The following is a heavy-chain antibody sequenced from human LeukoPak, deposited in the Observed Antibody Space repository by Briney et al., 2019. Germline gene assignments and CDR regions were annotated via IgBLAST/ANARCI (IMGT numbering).Heavy chain of an antibody. CDR2: IYPRDSDT. Sequence: GESLKISCKGSGYTFSNYWIGWVRQMPGKGLEIGGIIYPRDSDTRYSPSFEGQVTISADKSISTAYLQWNSLKASDTGMYYCARLDCSSDRCGRDADAFDVWGQGTMVNVSS. V-gene: IGHV5-51*01. CDR1: GYTFSNYW. CDR3: ARLDCSSDRCGRDADAFDV. D-gene: IGHD6-19*01. J-gene: IGHJ3*01.